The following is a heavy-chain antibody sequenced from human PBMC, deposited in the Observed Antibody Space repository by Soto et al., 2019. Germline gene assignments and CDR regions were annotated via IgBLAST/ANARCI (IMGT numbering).Heavy chain of an antibody. CDR1: GGSISSGGYY. V-gene: IGHV4-31*03. J-gene: IGHJ6*02. CDR2: IYYSGST. Sequence: SETLSLTCTVSGGSISSGGYYWSWIRQHPGKGLEWIGYIYYSGSTYYNPSLKGRVTISVDTSKNQFSLKLSSVTAADTAVYYCAGGTMVRGLISGYGMDVWGQGTTVTVSS. D-gene: IGHD3-10*01. CDR3: AGGTMVRGLISGYGMDV.